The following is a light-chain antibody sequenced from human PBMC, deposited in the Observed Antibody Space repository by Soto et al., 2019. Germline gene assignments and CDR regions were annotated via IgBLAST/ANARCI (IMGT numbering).Light chain of an antibody. CDR2: SNN. CDR1: SSNIGTYT. CDR3: AAWDDSLNGSYV. Sequence: QSVLTQPPSASGTPGQRVSISCSGSSSNIGTYTVSWYQQLPGTAPKLLIYSNNQRPSGVPDRFSGSKSGTSASLAISGLQSEDEADYYCAAWDDSLNGSYVFGPGTKVTV. J-gene: IGLJ1*01. V-gene: IGLV1-44*01.